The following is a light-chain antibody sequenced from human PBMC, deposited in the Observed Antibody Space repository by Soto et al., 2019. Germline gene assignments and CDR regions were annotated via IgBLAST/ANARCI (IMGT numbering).Light chain of an antibody. CDR3: TSYTRSSTDV. V-gene: IGLV2-14*01. CDR1: SSDIGGYNY. CDR2: TVT. Sequence: QSALTQPASVSGSPGQSITISCTGTSSDIGGYNYVSWYQQDSGKAPKLIIYTVTDRPSGVSSRFSGSKSGNTAFLTISGLQAEDEADYYCTSYTRSSTDVFGTGTKLTVL. J-gene: IGLJ1*01.